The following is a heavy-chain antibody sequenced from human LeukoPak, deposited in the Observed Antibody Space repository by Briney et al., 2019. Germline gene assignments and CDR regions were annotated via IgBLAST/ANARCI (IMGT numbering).Heavy chain of an antibody. D-gene: IGHD3-10*01. CDR3: ATGGVLLPVRGAYGY. J-gene: IGHJ4*02. Sequence: ASVTVSCKVSGYTLTELSMHWVRQAPGKGLEWMGGFDPEDGETIYAQKFQGRVTMTEDTSTDTAYMELSSLRSEDTAVYYCATGGVLLPVRGAYGYWGQGTLVTVSS. CDR1: GYTLTELS. CDR2: FDPEDGET. V-gene: IGHV1-24*01.